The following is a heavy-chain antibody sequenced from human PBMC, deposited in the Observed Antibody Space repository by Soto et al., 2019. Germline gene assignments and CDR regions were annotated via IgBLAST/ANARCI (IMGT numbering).Heavy chain of an antibody. D-gene: IGHD4-4*01. CDR1: GGTFSSYT. V-gene: IGHV1-69*04. Sequence: GASVKVSCKASGGTFSSYTISWVRQAPGQGLEWMGRIIPILGIANYAQKFQGRVTITADKSTSTAYMELSSLRSEDTAVYYCARDFGPYSNYVHNWFDPWAQGTLVTVSS. J-gene: IGHJ5*02. CDR3: ARDFGPYSNYVHNWFDP. CDR2: IIPILGIA.